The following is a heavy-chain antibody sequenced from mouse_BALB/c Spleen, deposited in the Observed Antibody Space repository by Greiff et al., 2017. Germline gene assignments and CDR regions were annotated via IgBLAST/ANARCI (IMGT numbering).Heavy chain of an antibody. CDR3: TRPRYDGAMDY. Sequence: EVKVEESGGGLVQPGGSMKLSCVASGFTFSNYWMNWVRQSPEKGLEWVAEIRLKSNNYATHYAESVKGRFTISRDDSKSSVYLQMNNLRAEDTGIYYCTRPRYDGAMDYWGQGTSVTVSS. CDR1: GFTFSNYW. CDR2: IRLKSNNYAT. V-gene: IGHV6-6*02. J-gene: IGHJ4*01. D-gene: IGHD2-14*01.